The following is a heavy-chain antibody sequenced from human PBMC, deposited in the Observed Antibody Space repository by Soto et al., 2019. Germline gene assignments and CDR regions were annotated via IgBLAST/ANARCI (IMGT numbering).Heavy chain of an antibody. CDR1: GGSISSGDYY. D-gene: IGHD5-12*01. J-gene: IGHJ4*02. Sequence: QVQLQESGPGLVKPSQTLSLTCTVSGGSISSGDYYWSWIRQPPGKGLEWIGYIYYSGSTDYIPSRDSLVTISVATSKHQYSLKLSSVPAAVTAVYYCARGDGGYGLYDFDYWGQGTGVTVSS. CDR3: ARGDGGYGLYDFDY. V-gene: IGHV4-30-4*01. CDR2: IYYSGST.